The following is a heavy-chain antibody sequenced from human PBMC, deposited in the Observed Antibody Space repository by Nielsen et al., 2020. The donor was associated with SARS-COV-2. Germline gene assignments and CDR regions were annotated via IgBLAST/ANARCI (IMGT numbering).Heavy chain of an antibody. CDR2: IYYSGST. Sequence: SETLSLTCTVSGGSISSGGYYWSWIRQHPGKGLEWIGYIYYSGSTDYNPSLKSRVTISVDTSKNQFSLKLSSVTAEDTAVYYCARAKTTRVTIFGVVTPGAFDIWGQGTMVTVSS. D-gene: IGHD3-3*01. CDR3: ARAKTTRVTIFGVVTPGAFDI. V-gene: IGHV4-31*03. CDR1: GGSISSGGYY. J-gene: IGHJ3*02.